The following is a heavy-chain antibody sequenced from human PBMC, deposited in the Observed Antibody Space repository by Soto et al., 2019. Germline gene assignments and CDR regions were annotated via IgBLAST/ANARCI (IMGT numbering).Heavy chain of an antibody. D-gene: IGHD6-6*01. CDR2: ISSSGSTI. CDR3: ARLVAPAFYYYGMDV. Sequence: GGSLRLSCAASGFTFSSYEMNWVRQAPGKGLEWVSYISSSGSTIYYADSVKGRFTISRDNAKHSLYLQMNSLRAEDTAVYYCARLVAPAFYYYGMDVCGQGTTVTVSS. J-gene: IGHJ6*02. V-gene: IGHV3-48*03. CDR1: GFTFSSYE.